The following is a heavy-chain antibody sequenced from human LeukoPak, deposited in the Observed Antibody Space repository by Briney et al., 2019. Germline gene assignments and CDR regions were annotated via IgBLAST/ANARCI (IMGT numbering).Heavy chain of an antibody. V-gene: IGHV4-34*01. D-gene: IGHD1-26*01. CDR2: INHSGST. CDR1: GGSISSYY. CDR3: AREGARWEPSFSAFDI. Sequence: SETLSLTCTVSGGSISSYYWSWIRQPAGKGLEWIGEINHSGSTNYNPSLKSRVTISVDTSKNQFSLKLSSVTAADTAVYYCAREGARWEPSFSAFDIWGQGTMVTVSS. J-gene: IGHJ3*02.